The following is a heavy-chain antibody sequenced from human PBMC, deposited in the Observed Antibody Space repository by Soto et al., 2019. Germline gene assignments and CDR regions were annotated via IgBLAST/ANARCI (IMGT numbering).Heavy chain of an antibody. Sequence: SGTLSLTCAVSGGSISSYYWSWIRQPPGKGLEWVGYIYYSGSTKYNPSLTSRVTISVDTSKNQFSLKLSSVTAADTAVYYCARREGQLAAFDIWGQGTLVTVS. CDR2: IYYSGST. V-gene: IGHV4-59*01. CDR3: ARREGQLAAFDI. CDR1: GGSISSYY. J-gene: IGHJ3*02. D-gene: IGHD6-13*01.